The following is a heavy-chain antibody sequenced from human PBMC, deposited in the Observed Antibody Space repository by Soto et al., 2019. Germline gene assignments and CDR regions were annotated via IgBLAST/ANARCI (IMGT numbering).Heavy chain of an antibody. V-gene: IGHV1-18*04. D-gene: IGHD3-22*01. CDR3: AREGTYYYDSSHKAHDAFDI. Sequence: ASVKVSCKASGYTFTSYGISWVRQAPGQGLEWMGWISAYIGNTNYAQKLQGRVTMTTDTSTSTAYMELRSLRSDDTAVYYCAREGTYYYDSSHKAHDAFDIWGQGTMVTVSS. CDR1: GYTFTSYG. CDR2: ISAYIGNT. J-gene: IGHJ3*02.